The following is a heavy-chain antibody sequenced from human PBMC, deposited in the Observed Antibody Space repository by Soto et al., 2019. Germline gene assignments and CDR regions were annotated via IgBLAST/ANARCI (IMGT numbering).Heavy chain of an antibody. CDR3: AKGGSSSECSGGSCPSDY. J-gene: IGHJ4*02. CDR1: GFTFSSYA. V-gene: IGHV3-23*01. D-gene: IGHD2-15*01. CDR2: ISGSGGST. Sequence: EVQLLESGGGLVQPGGSLRLSCAASGFTFSSYAMSWVRQAPGKGLEWVSAISGSGGSTYYADSVKGRFIISRDNSKNTLYLQMNSLRAEDTAVYYCAKGGSSSECSGGSCPSDYWGQGTLVTVSS.